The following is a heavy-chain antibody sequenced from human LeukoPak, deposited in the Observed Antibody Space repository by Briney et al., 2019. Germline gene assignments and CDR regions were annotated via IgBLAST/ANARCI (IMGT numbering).Heavy chain of an antibody. D-gene: IGHD4-23*01. Sequence: PSQTLSLTCTVSGDSINSGNYFWNWIRQPAGKGLEYVGRIHTSGNTDYNPSLKSRVTISVDTSKNQFSLKLNSVIDADTAVYYCARGTGPRYGGRPDYWGQGTLVTVSS. CDR3: ARGTGPRYGGRPDY. V-gene: IGHV4-61*02. CDR1: GDSINSGNYF. J-gene: IGHJ4*02. CDR2: IHTSGNT.